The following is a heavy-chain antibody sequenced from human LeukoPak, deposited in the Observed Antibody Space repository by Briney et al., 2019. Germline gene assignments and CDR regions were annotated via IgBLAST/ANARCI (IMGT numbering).Heavy chain of an antibody. D-gene: IGHD6-19*01. J-gene: IGHJ5*02. CDR2: VDSDGSRT. Sequence: PVRCLRLSSAASVFTPSRYWMHWVHGTPGKRVVWVSRVDSDGSRTSYADSVKGRFTISRDNAKNTLYLQMNSLRAEDTAVYYCARPPLGVAGIVNLWGQGTLVAVSS. CDR3: ARPPLGVAGIVNL. CDR1: VFTPSRYW. V-gene: IGHV3-74*01.